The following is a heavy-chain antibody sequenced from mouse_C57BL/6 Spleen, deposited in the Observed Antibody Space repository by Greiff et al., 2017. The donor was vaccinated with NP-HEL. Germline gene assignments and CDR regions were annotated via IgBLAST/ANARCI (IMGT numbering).Heavy chain of an antibody. CDR2: IRNKANGYTT. J-gene: IGHJ4*01. CDR3: ARDEGGMDY. V-gene: IGHV7-3*01. CDR1: GFTFTDYY. Sequence: EVQLVVSGGGLVQPGGSLSLSCAASGFTFTDYYMSWVRPPPGKALEWLGFIRNKANGYTTEYSASVKGRFTISRDNSQSILYLQMNALRAEDSATYYCARDEGGMDYWGQGTSVTVSS.